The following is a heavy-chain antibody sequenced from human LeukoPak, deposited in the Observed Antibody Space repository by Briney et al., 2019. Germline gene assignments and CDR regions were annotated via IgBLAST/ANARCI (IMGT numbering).Heavy chain of an antibody. CDR2: IKSKTGGGTT. CDR1: GFTFSNSW. D-gene: IGHD3-22*01. CDR3: STDPRYYYGSSGYFRREHDY. V-gene: IGHV3-15*01. J-gene: IGHJ4*02. Sequence: GGSLRLSCAASGFTFSNSWMSWVRQAPGQGLEWVGCIKSKTGGGTTDYAVPVKGRITSARDNSKNTLELQMKSLKPEYTAAYYCSTDPRYYYGSSGYFRREHDYWGRETLVTASS.